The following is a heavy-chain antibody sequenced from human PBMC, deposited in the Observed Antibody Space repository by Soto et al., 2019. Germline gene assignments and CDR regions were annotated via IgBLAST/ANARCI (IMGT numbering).Heavy chain of an antibody. V-gene: IGHV3-23*01. CDR2: ISGSGGST. CDR1: GFTFSSYA. Sequence: GGSLRLSCAASGFTFSSYAMSWVRQAPGKGLEWVSAISGSGGSTYYADSVKGRFTISGDNSKNTLYLQMNSLRAEDTAVYYCASDLAAGYFDYWGQGTLVTVSS. D-gene: IGHD6-13*01. J-gene: IGHJ4*02. CDR3: ASDLAAGYFDY.